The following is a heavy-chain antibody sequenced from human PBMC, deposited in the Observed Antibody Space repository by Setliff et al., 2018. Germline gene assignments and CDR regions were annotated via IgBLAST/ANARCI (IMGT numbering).Heavy chain of an antibody. V-gene: IGHV3-15*01. Sequence: GGSLRLSCVTSGFTFSHARMSWVRQAPGKGLEWVGHIKIIHDGGTAEYAAVVKGRFTISRDDSENTLHLQMNSLKIDDTAVYYCATDAYYDSLGYVFWGQGTRVTV. J-gene: IGHJ4*02. CDR2: IKIIHDGGTA. CDR1: GFTFSHAR. D-gene: IGHD3-16*01. CDR3: ATDAYYDSLGYVF.